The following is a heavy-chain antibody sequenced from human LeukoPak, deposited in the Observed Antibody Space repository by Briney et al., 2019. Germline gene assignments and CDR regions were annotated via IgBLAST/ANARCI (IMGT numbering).Heavy chain of an antibody. CDR3: ATEGYGGA. Sequence: GGSLRLSCAASDFTVSSNSMSWVRQAPGKGLEWVSVTYSSGSTHYADSVKGRFTISRDSSKNTLYLQMNSLRAEDTAVYYCATEGYGGARGQGTLVTVYS. CDR1: DFTVSSNS. D-gene: IGHD5-12*01. CDR2: TYSSGST. J-gene: IGHJ4*02. V-gene: IGHV3-53*01.